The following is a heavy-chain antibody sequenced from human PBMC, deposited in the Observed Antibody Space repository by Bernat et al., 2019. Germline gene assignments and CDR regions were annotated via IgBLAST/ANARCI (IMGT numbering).Heavy chain of an antibody. J-gene: IGHJ4*01. CDR2: ISSSGGTI. CDR3: ARGTAVAGNDY. D-gene: IGHD6-19*01. CDR1: GFTFSDYE. Sequence: EVQLVESGGGLVQPGGSLRLSCAASGFTFSDYEMNWVRQAPGKGLDWVSCISSSGGTIQYADSVKGRSTISRDNAKNSLNLQMNSLRAEETAIYYCARGTAVAGNDYWGQGNLVTVSS. V-gene: IGHV3-48*03.